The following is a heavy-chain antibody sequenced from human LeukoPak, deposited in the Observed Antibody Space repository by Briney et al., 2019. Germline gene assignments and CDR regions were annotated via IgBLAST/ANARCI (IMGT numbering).Heavy chain of an antibody. CDR3: ARDGQGGSYSSSSEFDY. V-gene: IGHV3-30-3*01. D-gene: IGHD6-6*01. J-gene: IGHJ4*02. Sequence: GGSLRLSCAASGFTFSSYAMHWVRQAPGKGLEWVAVISHDGSNKYYADSVKGRFTISRDNSKNTLYLQMNSLRAEDTAVYYCARDGQGGSYSSSSEFDYWGQGTLVTVPS. CDR2: ISHDGSNK. CDR1: GFTFSSYA.